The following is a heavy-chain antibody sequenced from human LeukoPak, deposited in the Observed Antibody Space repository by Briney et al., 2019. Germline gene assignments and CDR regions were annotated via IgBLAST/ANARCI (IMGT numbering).Heavy chain of an antibody. D-gene: IGHD3-10*01. J-gene: IGHJ4*02. V-gene: IGHV4-31*11. CDR2: IYYSGST. Sequence: SETLSLTCAVSGGSISSGGYSWSWIRQHPGKGLEWIGYIYYSGSTYYNPSLKSRVTISVDTSKNQFSLKLSSVTAADTAVYYCAREWFGLDYWGQGTLVTVSS. CDR3: AREWFGLDY. CDR1: GGSISSGGYS.